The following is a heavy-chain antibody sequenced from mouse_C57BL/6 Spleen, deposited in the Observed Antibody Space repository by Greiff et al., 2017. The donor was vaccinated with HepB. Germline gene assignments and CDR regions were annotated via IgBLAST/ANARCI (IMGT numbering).Heavy chain of an antibody. Sequence: EVQLQQSGPELVKPGDSVKISCKASGYSFTGYFMNWVMQSHGKSLEWIGRINPYNGDTFYNQKFKGKATLTVDKSSSTAHMELRSLTSEDSAVYYCARGYGSRENAMDYWGQGTSVTVSS. CDR3: ARGYGSRENAMDY. D-gene: IGHD1-1*01. CDR2: INPYNGDT. J-gene: IGHJ4*01. V-gene: IGHV1-20*01. CDR1: GYSFTGYF.